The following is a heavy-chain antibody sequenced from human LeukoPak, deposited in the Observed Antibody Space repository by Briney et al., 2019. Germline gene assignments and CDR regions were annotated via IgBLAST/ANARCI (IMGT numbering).Heavy chain of an antibody. CDR1: GGSFSGYY. Sequence: ASETLSLTCAVYGGSFSGYYWSWIRQPPGKGLEWIGEINHSGSTNYNPSLKSRVTISVDTSKNQFSLKLSSVTAADTAVYYCARVRGYYGSGGYSYWGQGTLVTVSS. J-gene: IGHJ4*02. D-gene: IGHD3-10*01. V-gene: IGHV4-34*01. CDR2: INHSGST. CDR3: ARVRGYYGSGGYSY.